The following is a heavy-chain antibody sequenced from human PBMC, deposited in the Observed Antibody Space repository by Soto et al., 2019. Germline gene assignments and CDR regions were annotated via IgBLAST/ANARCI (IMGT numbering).Heavy chain of an antibody. Sequence: GAAVKVSCKVSGYPLTELSMHWVRQAPGKGLEWMGGFDPEDGETIYAQQFQGRVTMTEDTTTDTAYMELSSLRAEDTAVYYCATPQWVSGGYYLSRWGQGTLVTVS. V-gene: IGHV1-24*01. CDR1: GYPLTELS. CDR2: FDPEDGET. CDR3: ATPQWVSGGYYLSR. D-gene: IGHD1-26*01. J-gene: IGHJ4*02.